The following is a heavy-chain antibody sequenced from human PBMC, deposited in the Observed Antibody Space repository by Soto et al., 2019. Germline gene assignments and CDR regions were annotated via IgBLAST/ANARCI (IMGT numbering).Heavy chain of an antibody. CDR3: VRDQGNYGLAVFNY. J-gene: IGHJ4*02. CDR2: INVDGSTT. V-gene: IGHV3-74*01. Sequence: GGSLRLSCEASGFTFTTYWMHWVRQVPGKGLVWVSRINVDGSTTGYVDSVKGRFTISRDNARNTLYLQMNSLRAEDTAVYYWVRDQGNYGLAVFNYWGQGTKVTVS. CDR1: GFTFTTYW. D-gene: IGHD3-10*01.